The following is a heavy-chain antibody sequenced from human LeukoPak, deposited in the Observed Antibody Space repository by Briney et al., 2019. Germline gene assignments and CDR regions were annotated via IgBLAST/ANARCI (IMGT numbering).Heavy chain of an antibody. CDR2: IYYSGST. Sequence: PSETLSLTCTVSGGSISSYYWSWIRQPPGKGLEWIGYIYYSGSTNYNSSLKSRVTISVDTSKNQFSLKLSSVTAADTAVYYCARGGAKYCSSTSCQYNWFDPWGQGTLVTVSS. V-gene: IGHV4-59*08. D-gene: IGHD2-2*01. CDR3: ARGGAKYCSSTSCQYNWFDP. J-gene: IGHJ5*02. CDR1: GGSISSYY.